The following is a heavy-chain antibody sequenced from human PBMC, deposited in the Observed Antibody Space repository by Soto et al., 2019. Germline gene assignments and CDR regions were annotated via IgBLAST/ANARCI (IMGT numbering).Heavy chain of an antibody. CDR2: ISSSSSYI. Sequence: GGSLRLSCAASGFTFSSYSMNWVRQAPGKGLEWVSSISSSSSYIYYADSVKGRFTISRDNAKNSLYLQMNSLRAEDTAVYYCARADILTGHYTRDAFDIWGQAPMVTVSS. CDR1: GFTFSSYS. D-gene: IGHD3-9*01. CDR3: ARADILTGHYTRDAFDI. V-gene: IGHV3-21*01. J-gene: IGHJ3*02.